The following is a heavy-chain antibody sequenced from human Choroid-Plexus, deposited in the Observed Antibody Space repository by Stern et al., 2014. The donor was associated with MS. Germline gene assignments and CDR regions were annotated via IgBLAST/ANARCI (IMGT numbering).Heavy chain of an antibody. CDR2: ISYDGSHK. J-gene: IGHJ4*02. CDR3: AKDRQWSTYFFDY. V-gene: IGHV3-30*18. D-gene: IGHD2-15*01. Sequence: VQLEESGGGVAQPGRPLILSCAASGFTFSNFGMHWVRQAPGKGLEWVALISYDGSHKYYADSVKGRFTIFRDNSKNTLYMHMNSLRAEDTAVYYCAKDRQWSTYFFDYWGQGSLVTVSS. CDR1: GFTFSNFG.